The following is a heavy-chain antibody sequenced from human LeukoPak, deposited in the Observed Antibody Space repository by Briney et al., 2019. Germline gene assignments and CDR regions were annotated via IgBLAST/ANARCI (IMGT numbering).Heavy chain of an antibody. J-gene: IGHJ4*02. CDR1: GGSISSSRYY. Sequence: SETLSLTCTVSGGSISSSRYYWGWIRQPPGKGLEWIGSISYSGSTYYNPSLKGRVTISVDTSKNQFSLKVSSVTAADTAVYYCARETGYGSGSYNNRNFDYWGQGTLVTVSS. D-gene: IGHD3-10*01. CDR3: ARETGYGSGSYNNRNFDY. V-gene: IGHV4-39*07. CDR2: ISYSGST.